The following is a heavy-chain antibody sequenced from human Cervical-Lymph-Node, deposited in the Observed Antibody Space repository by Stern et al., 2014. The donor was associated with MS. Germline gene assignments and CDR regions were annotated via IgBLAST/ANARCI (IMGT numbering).Heavy chain of an antibody. CDR1: GFTFIDAW. J-gene: IGHJ4*02. D-gene: IGHD3-16*01. Sequence: EVQLVESGGGLVKPGGSLRLSCTATGFTFIDAWMSWVRQAPGKGLEWVGRIKSNTEGCTTDYAAPVRGRFTISRDDSKDTLCLQRGSLKIEDTAVYYCATELIIDYWGQGALVTVSS. CDR2: IKSNTEGCTT. V-gene: IGHV3-15*01. CDR3: ATELIIDY.